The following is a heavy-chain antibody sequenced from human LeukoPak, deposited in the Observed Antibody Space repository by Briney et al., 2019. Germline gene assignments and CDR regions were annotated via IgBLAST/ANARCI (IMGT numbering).Heavy chain of an antibody. V-gene: IGHV1-69*13. CDR1: GGTFSSYA. J-gene: IGHJ4*02. CDR3: ARVRSDYDSSGVFDY. D-gene: IGHD3-22*01. CDR2: IIPIFGTA. Sequence: ASVKVSCKASGGTFSSYAISWVRQAPGQGLEWMGGIIPIFGTANYAQKFQGRVTITADESTSTAYMELSSLRSEDTAAYYCARVRSDYDSSGVFDYWGQGTLVTVSS.